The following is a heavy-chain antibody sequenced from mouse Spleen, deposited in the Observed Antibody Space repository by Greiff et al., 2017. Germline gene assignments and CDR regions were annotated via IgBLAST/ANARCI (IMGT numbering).Heavy chain of an antibody. CDR2: IRLKSDNYAT. CDR3: TGKTFFFAY. Sequence: EVHLVESGGGLVQPGGSMKLSCVASGFTFSNYWMNWVRQSPEKGLEWVAQIRLKSDNYATHYAESVKGRFTISRDDSKSSVYLQMNNLRAEDTGIYYCTGKTFFFAYWGQGTLVTVSA. CDR1: GFTFSNYW. J-gene: IGHJ3*01. V-gene: IGHV6-3*01.